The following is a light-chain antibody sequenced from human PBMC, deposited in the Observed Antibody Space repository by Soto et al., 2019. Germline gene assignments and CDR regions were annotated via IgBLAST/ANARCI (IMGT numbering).Light chain of an antibody. J-gene: IGLJ2*01. CDR3: GSYAGSYSVV. CDR2: DVS. Sequence: QSALTQPRSVSGSPGQSVTISCTGTSSDVGGYNYVSWYQQHPGKAPKLMIYDVSKRPSGVPDRFSGAKSGNTASLTISGLQAEDEADYYCGSYAGSYSVVFGGGTKLTVL. V-gene: IGLV2-11*01. CDR1: SSDVGGYNY.